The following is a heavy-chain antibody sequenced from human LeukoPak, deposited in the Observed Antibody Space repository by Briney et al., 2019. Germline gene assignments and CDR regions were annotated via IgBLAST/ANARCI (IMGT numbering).Heavy chain of an antibody. CDR1: GGSISSYY. CDR2: IYTSGST. CDR3: ARVFYGSGSYHLYYFDY. Sequence: SETLSLTCTVSGGSISSYYWSWIRQPAGKGLEWIGRIYTSGSTNYNPSLKSRVTMSVDTSKNQFSLKLSSVSAADTAVYYCARVFYGSGSYHLYYFDYWGQGTLVTVSS. V-gene: IGHV4-4*07. J-gene: IGHJ4*02. D-gene: IGHD3-10*01.